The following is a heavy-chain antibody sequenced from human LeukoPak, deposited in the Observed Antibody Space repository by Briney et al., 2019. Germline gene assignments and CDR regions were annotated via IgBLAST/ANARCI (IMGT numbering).Heavy chain of an antibody. D-gene: IGHD3-22*01. Sequence: SQTLSLTCTVSGGSISSGDYYWSWIRQPPGKGLEWIGYIYYSGSTYYNPSLKSRVTISVDTSKNQFSLKLSSVTAADTAIYYCARGDSRGIYYFDYWGQGTLVTVSS. CDR1: GGSISSGDYY. CDR2: IYYSGST. CDR3: ARGDSRGIYYFDY. J-gene: IGHJ4*02. V-gene: IGHV4-30-4*01.